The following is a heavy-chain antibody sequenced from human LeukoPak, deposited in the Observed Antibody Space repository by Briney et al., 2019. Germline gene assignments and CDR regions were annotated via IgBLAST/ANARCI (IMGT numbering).Heavy chain of an antibody. D-gene: IGHD3-22*01. J-gene: IGHJ4*02. V-gene: IGHV4-34*01. CDR2: INHSGST. CDR1: GGSFSGYY. CDR3: GGGGFSGYYFVPVGY. Sequence: PSETLSLTCAAYGGSFSGYYWSWIRQPPGKGPEWIGEINHSGSTNYNPSLKSRVTISVDTSKNQFSLKLSSVTAGDTAVYYCGGGGFSGYYFVPVGYWGQGNLVTVSS.